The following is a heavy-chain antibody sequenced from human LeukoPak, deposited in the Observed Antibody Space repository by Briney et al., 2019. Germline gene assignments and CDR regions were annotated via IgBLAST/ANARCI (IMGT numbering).Heavy chain of an antibody. CDR3: ARVLWFGELAFDP. J-gene: IGHJ5*02. V-gene: IGHV3-11*06. CDR2: ISSSSSYI. Sequence: GGSLRLSCTASGFTFSDYYMSWIRQTPGKGLEWVSSISSSSSYIYYADSVKGRFTISRDNAKNSLYLQMNSLRAEDTAVYYCARVLWFGELAFDPWGQGTLVTVSS. D-gene: IGHD3-10*01. CDR1: GFTFSDYY.